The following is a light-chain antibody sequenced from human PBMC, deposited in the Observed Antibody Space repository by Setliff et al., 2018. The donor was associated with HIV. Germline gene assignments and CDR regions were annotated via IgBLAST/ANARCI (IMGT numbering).Light chain of an antibody. V-gene: IGLV1-51*01. CDR1: SSNIGNSY. CDR2: DNN. J-gene: IGLJ2*01. CDR3: GTWDSSLSAGV. Sequence: QSVLTQPPSVSAAPGQKVTISCSGSSSNIGNSYVSWYQQLPGTAPKLLIYDNNKRPSGIPDRFSGSKSGTSATLGTTGLQTGDEADYYCGTWDSSLSAGVFGGGTK.